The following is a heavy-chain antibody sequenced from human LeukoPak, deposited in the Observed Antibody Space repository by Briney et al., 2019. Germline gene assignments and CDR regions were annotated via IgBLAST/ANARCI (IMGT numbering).Heavy chain of an antibody. D-gene: IGHD3-10*01. Sequence: GASVKVSCKAFGGTFSSYAISWVRQAPGQGLEWMGRIIPIFGTANYAQKFQGRVTITTDESTSTAYMELSSLRSEDTAVYYCARDGGSMVRGVITGRYYLDYWGQGTLVTVSS. V-gene: IGHV1-69*05. CDR3: ARDGGSMVRGVITGRYYLDY. CDR1: GGTFSSYA. J-gene: IGHJ4*02. CDR2: IIPIFGTA.